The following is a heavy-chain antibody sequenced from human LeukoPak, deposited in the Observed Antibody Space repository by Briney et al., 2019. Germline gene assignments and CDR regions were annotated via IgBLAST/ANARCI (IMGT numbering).Heavy chain of an antibody. J-gene: IGHJ4*02. CDR3: ARLANYGGNSPFDY. CDR1: GYSFTGYW. V-gene: IGHV5-51*01. D-gene: IGHD4-23*01. Sequence: GESLKISCKGSGYSFTGYWSGWVRQMPGKGLERMGIIYPGDSDTRYSPSFQGQVTISADKSISTAYLQWSSLKASDTAMYYCARLANYGGNSPFDYWGQGTLVTVSS. CDR2: IYPGDSDT.